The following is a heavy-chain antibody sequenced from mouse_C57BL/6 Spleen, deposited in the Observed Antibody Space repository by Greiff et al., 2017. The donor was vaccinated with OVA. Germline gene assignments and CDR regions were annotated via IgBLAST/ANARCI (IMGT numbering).Heavy chain of an antibody. Sequence: EVKLVESGGGLVQPGGSMKLSCVASGFTFSNYWMNWVRQSPEKGLEWVAQIRLKSDNYATHYAESVKGRFTISRDDSKSSVYLQMNNLRAEDTGIYYCTDDYDYDSFFAYWGQGTLVTVSA. CDR1: GFTFSNYW. J-gene: IGHJ3*01. V-gene: IGHV6-3*01. D-gene: IGHD2-4*01. CDR3: TDDYDYDSFFAY. CDR2: IRLKSDNYAT.